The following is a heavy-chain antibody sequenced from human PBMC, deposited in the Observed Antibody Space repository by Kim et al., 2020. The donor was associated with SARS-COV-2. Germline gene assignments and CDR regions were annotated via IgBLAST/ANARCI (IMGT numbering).Heavy chain of an antibody. J-gene: IGHJ4*01. CDR3: AKVGCSSTSCYLCYFDY. V-gene: IGHV3-23*01. CDR1: GFTFSSYA. Sequence: GGSLRLFCAASGFTFSSYAMSWVRQAPGKGLEWVSAISGSGGSTYYADSVKGRFTISRDNSKNTLYLQMNSLRAEETAVYYCAKVGCSSTSCYLCYFDYWGDGSLDTVSS. D-gene: IGHD2-2*01. CDR2: ISGSGGST.